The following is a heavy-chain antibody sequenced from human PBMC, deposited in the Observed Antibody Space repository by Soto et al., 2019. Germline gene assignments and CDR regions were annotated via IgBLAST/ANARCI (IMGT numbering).Heavy chain of an antibody. D-gene: IGHD3-10*01. J-gene: IGHJ6*02. CDR1: GGTFSSYA. V-gene: IGHV1-69*06. Sequence: QVQLVQSGAEVKKPGSSVKVSCKASGGTFSSYAISWVRQAPGQGLEWMGGIIPIFGTANYAQKFQGRVTITADKSTSTAYMELSSLSSEDTAVYYCAREVRGGSGSYRYYYGMDVWGQGTTVTVSS. CDR2: IIPIFGTA. CDR3: AREVRGGSGSYRYYYGMDV.